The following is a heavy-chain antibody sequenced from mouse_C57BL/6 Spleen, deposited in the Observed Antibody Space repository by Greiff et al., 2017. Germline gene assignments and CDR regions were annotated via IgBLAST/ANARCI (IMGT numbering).Heavy chain of an antibody. J-gene: IGHJ4*01. CDR1: GYTFTEYT. D-gene: IGHD2-5*01. Sequence: LVESGAELVKPGASVKLSCKASGYTFTEYTIHWVKQRSGQGLEWIGWFYPGSGSIKYNEKFKDKATLTADKSSSTVYMELSRLTSEDSAVYFCARHDSLYYSNPYAMDYWGQGTSVTVSS. CDR3: ARHDSLYYSNPYAMDY. CDR2: FYPGSGSI. V-gene: IGHV1-62-2*01.